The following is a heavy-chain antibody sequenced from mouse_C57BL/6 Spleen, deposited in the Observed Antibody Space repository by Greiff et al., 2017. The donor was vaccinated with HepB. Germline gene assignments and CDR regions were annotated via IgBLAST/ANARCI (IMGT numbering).Heavy chain of an antibody. CDR1: GYTFTDYY. D-gene: IGHD2-1*01. Sequence: VQLQQSGPELVKPGASVKISCKASGYTFTDYYMNWVKQSHGKSLEWIGDINPNNGGTSYNQKFKGKATLTVDKSSSTAYMELRSLTSEDSAVYYCAPYGNYPYAMDYWGQGTSVTVSS. V-gene: IGHV1-26*01. CDR3: APYGNYPYAMDY. CDR2: INPNNGGT. J-gene: IGHJ4*01.